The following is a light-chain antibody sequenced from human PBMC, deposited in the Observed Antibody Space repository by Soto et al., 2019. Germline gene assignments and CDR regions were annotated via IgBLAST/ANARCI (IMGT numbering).Light chain of an antibody. CDR1: QSISSW. V-gene: IGKV1-5*03. CDR3: QHYNSYSEA. J-gene: IGKJ1*01. CDR2: KAS. Sequence: DIRVSLSPSTLSASIGDRVTITCRASQSISSWLAWYQQKPGKAPKLLIYKASSLESGVPSRFSGSGSGTEFTLTISSLQPDDFATYYCQHYNSYSEAFGQGTKVDIK.